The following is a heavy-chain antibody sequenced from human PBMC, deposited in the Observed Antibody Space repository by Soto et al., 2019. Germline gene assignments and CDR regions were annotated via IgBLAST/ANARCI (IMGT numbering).Heavy chain of an antibody. CDR3: ARDGSPRAYFDY. J-gene: IGHJ4*02. CDR2: ISSSSTYI. V-gene: IGHV3-21*01. CDR1: GFTFSSYS. Sequence: GGSLRLSCAASGFTFSSYSMSWVRQAPGKGLEWVSSISSSSTYIYYADSVKGRFTISRDNAKNSLYLQMNSLRAEDTAVYYCARDGSPRAYFDYWGQGTLVTVSS. D-gene: IGHD1-26*01.